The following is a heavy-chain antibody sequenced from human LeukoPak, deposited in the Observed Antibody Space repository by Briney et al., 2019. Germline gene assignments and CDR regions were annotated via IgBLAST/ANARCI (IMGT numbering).Heavy chain of an antibody. V-gene: IGHV4-59*08. CDR2: IYYSGST. Sequence: PSETLSLTCTVSGGPISSYYWSWIRQPPGKGLEWIGYIYYSGSTNYNPSLKSRVTISVDTSKNQFSLKLSSVTAADTAVYYCARHLAYDDFWSGYYGLIFDYWGQGTLVTVSS. CDR1: GGPISSYY. CDR3: ARHLAYDDFWSGYYGLIFDY. J-gene: IGHJ4*02. D-gene: IGHD3-3*01.